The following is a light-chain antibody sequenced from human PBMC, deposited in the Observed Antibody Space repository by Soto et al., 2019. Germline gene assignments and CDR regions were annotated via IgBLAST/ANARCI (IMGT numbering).Light chain of an antibody. V-gene: IGLV2-8*01. CDR1: SSDVGGYNY. J-gene: IGLJ2*01. CDR2: EVS. CDR3: NSYAGSNKI. Sequence: QSALTQPPSASGSLGQSVTISCTGTSSDVGGYNYVSWYQQHPGKAPKLMIYEVSKRPSGVPDRFSGSKSGNTASLTVSGLQAEDEADYYCNSYAGSNKIFGGGTKLTVL.